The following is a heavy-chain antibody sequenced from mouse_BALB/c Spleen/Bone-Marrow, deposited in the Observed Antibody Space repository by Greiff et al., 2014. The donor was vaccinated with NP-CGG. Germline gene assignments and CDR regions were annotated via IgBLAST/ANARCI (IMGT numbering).Heavy chain of an antibody. CDR3: AIYYYGSSGFAC. D-gene: IGHD1-1*01. CDR1: GFNIKDTY. Sequence: EVQLQQSGAELVKPGASVKLSCTASGFNIKDTYMRWVKQRPEQGLEWIGRIDPAYGNIKYDPKFKGKATITADTSSNTAYLQLSEVISVDSAVYYSAIYYYGSSGFACWGQGTLVTVSA. J-gene: IGHJ3*01. CDR2: IDPAYGNI. V-gene: IGHV14-3*02.